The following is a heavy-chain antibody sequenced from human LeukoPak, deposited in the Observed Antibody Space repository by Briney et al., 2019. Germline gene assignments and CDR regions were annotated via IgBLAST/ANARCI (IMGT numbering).Heavy chain of an antibody. CDR1: GYSFTGYY. D-gene: IGHD2-15*01. CDR2: INPNNGGT. CDR3: ARGYCSAGDCYEFDH. J-gene: IGHJ4*02. V-gene: IGHV1-2*02. Sequence: ASVKVSCTASGYSFTGYYMHWVRQAPGQGLEWMGWINPNNGGTNYPKNFRGRVTMTRDTSISTAYMELSRLRSDDTAVYYCARGYCSAGDCYEFDHWGQGTLVTVSS.